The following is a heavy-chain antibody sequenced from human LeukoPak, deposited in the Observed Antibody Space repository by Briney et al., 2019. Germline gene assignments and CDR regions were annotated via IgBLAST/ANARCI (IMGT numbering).Heavy chain of an antibody. CDR2: ISYSGRT. Sequence: SETLSLTCTVSGGSISSSSYYWGWIRQPPGKGLEWIGTISYSGRTYYNPSLKSRVTISVDTSKNQFSLKLSSVTAADTAVYYCASIPSGGAFDIWGQGTMVTVSS. CDR1: GGSISSSSYY. CDR3: ASIPSGGAFDI. D-gene: IGHD1-26*01. V-gene: IGHV4-39*07. J-gene: IGHJ3*02.